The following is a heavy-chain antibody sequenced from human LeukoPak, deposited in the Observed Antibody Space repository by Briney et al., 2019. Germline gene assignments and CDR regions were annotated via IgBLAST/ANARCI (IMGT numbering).Heavy chain of an antibody. J-gene: IGHJ5*02. CDR3: AREKSHSNYNWFDP. D-gene: IGHD4-11*01. CDR1: GGTFSSYA. CDR2: IIPIFGTA. Sequence: SVKVSCKASGGTFSSYAISWVRQAPGQGLEWMGGIIPIFGTANYAQKFQGRVTITADESTSTAYMELSSPRSEDTAVYYCAREKSHSNYNWFDPWGQGTLVTVSS. V-gene: IGHV1-69*01.